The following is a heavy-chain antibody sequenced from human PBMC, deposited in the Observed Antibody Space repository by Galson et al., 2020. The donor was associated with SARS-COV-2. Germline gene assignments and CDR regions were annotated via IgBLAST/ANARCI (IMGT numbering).Heavy chain of an antibody. CDR1: GYTFTGNY. CDR3: ASDSYYYDTSGYFNL. CDR2: NKPHDGRR. D-gene: IGHD3-22*01. V-gene: IGHV1-2*02. J-gene: IGHJ4*02. Sequence: SSVKVPCKPSGYTFTGNYIHRVRQAPGQGLEWLGWNKPHDGRRNYALRFQGRDTMTRDTSITTAYMELSRLRSDDPAVYYCASDSYYYDTSGYFNLWGQGTPVTVSS.